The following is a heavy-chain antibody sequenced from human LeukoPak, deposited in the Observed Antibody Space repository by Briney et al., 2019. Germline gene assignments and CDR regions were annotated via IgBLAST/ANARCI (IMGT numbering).Heavy chain of an antibody. CDR2: INHSGST. V-gene: IGHV4-34*01. D-gene: IGHD6-6*01. CDR3: ARLPRVVRNPSGV. J-gene: IGHJ6*04. Sequence: PSETLSLTCAVYGVSFSGYYWSWLRQPPGKGLEWVGEINHSGSTNYNPSLKSRVTISADTSKNQFSLKLSSVPAADTAVYYCARLPRVVRNPSGVWGKGTTVTVSS. CDR1: GVSFSGYY.